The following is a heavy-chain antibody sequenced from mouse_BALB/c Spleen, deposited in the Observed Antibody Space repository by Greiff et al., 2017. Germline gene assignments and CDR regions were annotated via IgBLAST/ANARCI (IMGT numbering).Heavy chain of an antibody. CDR1: GFTFSSFG. CDR2: ISSGSSTI. V-gene: IGHV5-17*02. D-gene: IGHD1-1*01. Sequence: EVMLVESGGGLVQPGGSRKLSCAASGFTFSSFGMHWVRQAPEKGLEWVAYISSGSSTIYYPDTVKGRFTISRDNPKNTLFLQMTSLRAEDTAMYYCARLLRTWSMDVWGPGTSVTVSS. CDR3: ARLLRTWSMDV. J-gene: IGHJ4*01.